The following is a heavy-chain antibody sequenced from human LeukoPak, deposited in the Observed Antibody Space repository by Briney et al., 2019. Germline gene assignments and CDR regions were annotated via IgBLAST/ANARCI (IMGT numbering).Heavy chain of an antibody. Sequence: ASVKVSCKASGYTFTGYYMHWVRQAPGQGLEWMGWINPNSGGTNYAQKVQGRVTMTTDTSTSTAYTELRSLRSDDTAVYYCARVVLKGVDAFDIWGQGTMVTVSS. J-gene: IGHJ3*02. CDR3: ARVVLKGVDAFDI. V-gene: IGHV1-2*02. CDR2: INPNSGGT. D-gene: IGHD2-21*01. CDR1: GYTFTGYY.